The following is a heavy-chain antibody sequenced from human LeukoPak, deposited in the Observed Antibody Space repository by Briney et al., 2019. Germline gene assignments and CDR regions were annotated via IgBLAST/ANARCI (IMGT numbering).Heavy chain of an antibody. Sequence: GASVKVSCKVSGYTLTELSMHWVRQAPGKGREWVGGFDPEDGETIYAQKFQGRVTMTEDTSTDTAYMELSSLRSEDTAVYYCATNADPQIVLRFLEWLLYDYWGQGTLVTVSS. CDR2: FDPEDGET. V-gene: IGHV1-24*01. J-gene: IGHJ4*02. CDR3: ATNADPQIVLRFLEWLLYDY. D-gene: IGHD3-3*01. CDR1: GYTLTELS.